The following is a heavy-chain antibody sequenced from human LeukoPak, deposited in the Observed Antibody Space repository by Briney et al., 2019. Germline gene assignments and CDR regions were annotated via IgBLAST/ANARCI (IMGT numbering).Heavy chain of an antibody. CDR2: IYYSGIT. V-gene: IGHV4-39*07. CDR1: GASISSSSYY. D-gene: IGHD6-13*01. J-gene: IGHJ4*02. CDR3: ARISRAASERYYVDY. Sequence: SETLSLTCTVSGASISSSSYYWGWIRQPPGKGLEWIGSIYYSGITYYNPSLKGRVTMSVDTSKNQFSLKLSSMTATDTAVYYCARISRAASERYYVDYWGQGTLVTV.